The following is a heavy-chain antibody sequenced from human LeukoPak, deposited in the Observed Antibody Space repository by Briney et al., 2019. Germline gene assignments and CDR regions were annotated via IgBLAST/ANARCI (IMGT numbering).Heavy chain of an antibody. CDR1: GFIFSSHG. CDR2: ISSSGSTI. Sequence: GGTLRLSCAASGFIFSSHGMNWVRQAPGKGLEWVSYISSSGSTIYYADSVKGRFAISRDNAKHSLYLQMNSLRAEDTAVYYCAELGITMIGGVWGKGTTVTISS. V-gene: IGHV3-48*04. D-gene: IGHD3-10*02. CDR3: AELGITMIGGV. J-gene: IGHJ6*04.